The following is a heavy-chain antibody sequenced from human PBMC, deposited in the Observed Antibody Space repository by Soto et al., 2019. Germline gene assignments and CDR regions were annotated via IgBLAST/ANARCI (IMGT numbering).Heavy chain of an antibody. CDR3: ARGYYYGSGRPTPGGMAV. CDR2: ISTYTGNT. J-gene: IGHJ6*02. CDR1: GDTFTNYD. V-gene: IGHV1-18*01. D-gene: IGHD3-10*01. Sequence: QVHLVQSGAEVKKPGASVKVSCKASGDTFTNYDINWVRQAPGQGLEWMGWISTYTGNTNYAQKLQGRVTMTTDTSTSTAYMELRSLRSDDTAVYYCARGYYYGSGRPTPGGMAVWGQGTTVTVSS.